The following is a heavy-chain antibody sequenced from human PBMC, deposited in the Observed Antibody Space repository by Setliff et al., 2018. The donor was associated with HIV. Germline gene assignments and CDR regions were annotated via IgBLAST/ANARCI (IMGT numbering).Heavy chain of an antibody. Sequence: SETRSLTCTVSGGSISGYYWSWIRQPAGKGLDWIGRIYTSGSTNYNPSLKSRVTLSIDTSKNQFSLKLSSVTAADTAVYYCARDPYISGFDYWGRGTLVTVSS. J-gene: IGHJ4*02. CDR2: IYTSGST. D-gene: IGHD6-19*01. CDR3: ARDPYISGFDY. CDR1: GGSISGYY. V-gene: IGHV4-4*07.